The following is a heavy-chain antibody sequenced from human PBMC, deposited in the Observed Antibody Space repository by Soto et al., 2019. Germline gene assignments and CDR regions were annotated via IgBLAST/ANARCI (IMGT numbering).Heavy chain of an antibody. V-gene: IGHV1-46*01. CDR3: ARAGCGGDCSFDY. J-gene: IGHJ4*02. CDR1: GYTFTNYY. CDR2: INPSGGST. D-gene: IGHD2-21*02. Sequence: QVQLVQSGAEVKKPGASVKVPCKASGYTFTNYYMHWVRQATEQGLEWMGRINPSGGSTSYAQKFQGRVSMTRDTSTSTVYMELSSLRSEDTAVYYCARAGCGGDCSFDYWGQGTLVTVSS.